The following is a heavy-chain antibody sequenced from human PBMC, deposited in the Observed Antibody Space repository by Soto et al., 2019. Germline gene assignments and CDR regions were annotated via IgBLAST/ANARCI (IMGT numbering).Heavy chain of an antibody. CDR2: IIPILGIA. J-gene: IGHJ1*01. CDR3: ARADCSSHSCFFEYVQH. D-gene: IGHD2-2*01. Sequence: AASVKVSCKTAGGGFSSYTGSWGRQAPGQGVEWMGRIIPILGIANYAQKFQGRGTITADKSTSTAYMDMGSLRPEDTAVYYCARADCSSHSCFFEYVQHWGQGTLVTVSS. CDR1: GGGFSSYT. V-gene: IGHV1-69*02.